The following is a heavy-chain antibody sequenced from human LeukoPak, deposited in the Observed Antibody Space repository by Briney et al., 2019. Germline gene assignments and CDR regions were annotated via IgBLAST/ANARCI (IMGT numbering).Heavy chain of an antibody. Sequence: SETLSLTCTVSGGSISSGSYYWSWIRQPAGKGLEWIGRIYTSGSTNYNPSLKSRVTISVDTSKNQFSLKLSSVTAADTAVYYCARELVSEMDYWGQGTLVTVSS. CDR3: ARELVSEMDY. J-gene: IGHJ4*02. D-gene: IGHD5-24*01. V-gene: IGHV4-61*02. CDR1: GGSISSGSYY. CDR2: IYTSGST.